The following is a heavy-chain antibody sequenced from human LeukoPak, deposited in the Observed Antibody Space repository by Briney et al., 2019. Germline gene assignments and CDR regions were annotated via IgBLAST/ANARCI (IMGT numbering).Heavy chain of an antibody. CDR3: ARLGYGDWPDY. CDR2: INHSGRT. V-gene: IGHV4-34*01. CDR1: GGSFSGYY. D-gene: IGHD4-17*01. J-gene: IGHJ4*02. Sequence: PSETLSLTRAVYGGSFSGYYWSGIRQPPGKGLECIGEINHSGRTNYSPSLKSRVTISVDTSKNQFSLKLSSVAAADTAVYYCARLGYGDWPDYWGQGTLVTVSS.